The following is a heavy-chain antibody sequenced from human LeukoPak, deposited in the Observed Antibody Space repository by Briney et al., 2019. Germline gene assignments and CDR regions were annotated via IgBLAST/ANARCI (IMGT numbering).Heavy chain of an antibody. V-gene: IGHV3-7*01. Sequence: PGGSLRLSCAASGFTFSSYWMSWVRQAPGKGLEWVANIKQDGSEKYYVDSVKGRFTISRDNAKNSLYLQMNSLRAEDTAVYYCARASLERSWSGWYYFDYWGQGTLVTVSS. J-gene: IGHJ4*02. D-gene: IGHD3-3*01. CDR2: IKQDGSEK. CDR1: GFTFSSYW. CDR3: ARASLERSWSGWYYFDY.